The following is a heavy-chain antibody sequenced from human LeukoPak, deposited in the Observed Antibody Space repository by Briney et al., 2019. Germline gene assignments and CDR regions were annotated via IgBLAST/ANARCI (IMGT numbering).Heavy chain of an antibody. V-gene: IGHV3-23*01. CDR2: ISGSGGST. CDR3: AKAEWELSGPFDY. D-gene: IGHD1-26*01. CDR1: GFTFSSYA. J-gene: IGHJ4*02. Sequence: GGSLRLSCAASGFTFSSYAMSWVRQAPGKGLEWVSAISGSGGSTYYADSVKGRFTISRDNSKDTLYLQMNSLRAEDTAVYYCAKAEWELSGPFDYWGQGTLVTVSS.